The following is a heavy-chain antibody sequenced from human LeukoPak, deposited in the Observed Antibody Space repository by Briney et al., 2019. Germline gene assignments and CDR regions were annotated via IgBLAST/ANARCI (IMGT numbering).Heavy chain of an antibody. Sequence: KSGGSLRLSCAASGFTVSSNYMSWVRQAPGKGLEWVGRIKSKTDGGTTDYAAPVKGRFTISRDDSKNTLYLQMNSLKTEDTAVYYCTTASYFQAPLPRWDYWGQGTLVTVSS. J-gene: IGHJ4*02. CDR1: GFTVSSNY. CDR3: TTASYFQAPLPRWDY. D-gene: IGHD4-23*01. CDR2: IKSKTDGGTT. V-gene: IGHV3-15*01.